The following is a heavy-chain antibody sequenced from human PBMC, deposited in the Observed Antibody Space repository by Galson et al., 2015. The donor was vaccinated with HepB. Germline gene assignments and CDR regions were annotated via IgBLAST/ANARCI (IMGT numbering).Heavy chain of an antibody. CDR3: ARFGSSGYFYEAEDY. CDR2: ISYSGYT. CDR1: GGSISDYY. Sequence: SETLSLTCTVSGGSISDYYWSWIRQPPGKGLEWIGYISYSGYTTYNPSLRSRVSMSLDTSKRQFSLKLTAVTAADTAVYYCARFGSSGYFYEAEDYWGQGTLVTVSS. D-gene: IGHD3-22*01. J-gene: IGHJ4*02. V-gene: IGHV4-59*08.